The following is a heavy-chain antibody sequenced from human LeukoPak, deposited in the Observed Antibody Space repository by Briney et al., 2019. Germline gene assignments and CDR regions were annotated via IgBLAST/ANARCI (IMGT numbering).Heavy chain of an antibody. CDR1: GLTFRSHW. J-gene: IGHJ4*02. Sequence: GGSLRLSCAASGLTFRSHWMSWVRQAPGKGLEWVANINQDGSEKYYVDSVKGRFTISRDNAKNSLYLHMNSLRAEDTAVYYCARDHVVDGLVYDYWGQGALVTVSS. CDR3: ARDHVVDGLVYDY. CDR2: INQDGSEK. V-gene: IGHV3-7*01. D-gene: IGHD2-15*01.